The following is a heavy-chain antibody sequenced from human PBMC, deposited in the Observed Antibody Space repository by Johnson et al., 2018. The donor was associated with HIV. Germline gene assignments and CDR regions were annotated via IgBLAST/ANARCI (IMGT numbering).Heavy chain of an antibody. D-gene: IGHD6-13*01. J-gene: IGHJ3*02. CDR2: IKSKNDGGTT. V-gene: IGHV3-15*01. Sequence: VQLVESGGGLVKRGGSLRLSCAASGFIFSDAWMTWVRQAPGKGLEWVGRIKSKNDGGTTDYGAPVRGRFTISRYDSKNMLFLQLNSLKTEDTAVYYCTTDLAAVGSGAFDIWGQGTMVTVSS. CDR1: GFIFSDAW. CDR3: TTDLAAVGSGAFDI.